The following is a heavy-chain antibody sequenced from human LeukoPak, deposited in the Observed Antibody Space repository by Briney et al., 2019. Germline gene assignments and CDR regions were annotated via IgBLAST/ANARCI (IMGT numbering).Heavy chain of an antibody. CDR2: ISGSGGST. CDR3: AKVRGVWYYFDY. J-gene: IGHJ4*02. D-gene: IGHD3-16*01. Sequence: GGSLSLSFAASGFTFSSNAMSWVRQAPGKGLEWVSAISGSGGSTYYADSVKGRFTISRDNSKNTLYLQMNSLRAEDTAVYYCAKVRGVWYYFDYWGQGTLVTVSS. V-gene: IGHV3-23*01. CDR1: GFTFSSNA.